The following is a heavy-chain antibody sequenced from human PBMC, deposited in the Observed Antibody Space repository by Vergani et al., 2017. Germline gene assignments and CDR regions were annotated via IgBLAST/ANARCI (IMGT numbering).Heavy chain of an antibody. CDR1: GFSLNTRGMC. CDR2: IDWDDDK. V-gene: IGHV2-70*15. CDR3: AHSAWFGEPNWFDP. J-gene: IGHJ5*02. D-gene: IGHD3-10*01. Sequence: QVTLRESGPALVKPTQTLTLTCTFSGFSLNTRGMCVSWIRQPPGKALEWLARIDWDDDKYYTTSLKTRLTISKDTSKNQVVLTMTNMDPVDTATYYCAHSAWFGEPNWFDPWGQGTLVTVSS.